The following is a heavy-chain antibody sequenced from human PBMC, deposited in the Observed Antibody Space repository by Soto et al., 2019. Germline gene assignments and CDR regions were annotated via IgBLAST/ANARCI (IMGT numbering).Heavy chain of an antibody. CDR2: IYPADSDT. D-gene: IGHD3-9*01. Sequence: PGESLKISCKGSGYSFTSHWIGWVRQKPGKGLEWMGIIYPADSDTRYSPSLQGQVTNSADKSISTAYLQWSSLKASDTAIYYCARLYSYILTGAGFDIWGQGTMVTVSS. V-gene: IGHV5-51*01. J-gene: IGHJ3*02. CDR3: ARLYSYILTGAGFDI. CDR1: GYSFTSHW.